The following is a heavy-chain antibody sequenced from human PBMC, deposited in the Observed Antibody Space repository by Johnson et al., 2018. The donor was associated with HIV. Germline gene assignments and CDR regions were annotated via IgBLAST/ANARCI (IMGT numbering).Heavy chain of an antibody. J-gene: IGHJ3*02. CDR1: GFTFSSYC. D-gene: IGHD2-15*01. V-gene: IGHV3-7*05. CDR3: ARGWSGAFDI. Sequence: VQLVESGGGLVQPGGSLRLSCAASGFTFSSYCMSWVRQAPGKGLEWVANIKQGGSEKYYVDSMKGRFIVSRDNAKNLLYLQMSSLRAEDTAVYYCARGWSGAFDIWGQGTMVTVSS. CDR2: IKQGGSEK.